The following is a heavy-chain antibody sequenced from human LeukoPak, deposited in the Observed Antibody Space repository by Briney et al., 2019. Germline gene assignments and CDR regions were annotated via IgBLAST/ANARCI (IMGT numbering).Heavy chain of an antibody. Sequence: PGGSLRLSCAASGFTFSTYAMSWVRQAPGKGLEWVSTISVSGGDTFYADSVKGRFTTSRDNSKNTLYLQMNSLRAEDTAVYYCAKDVTGQDYSGDYWGQGTLVTVSS. V-gene: IGHV3-23*01. CDR3: AKDVTGQDYSGDY. CDR2: ISVSGGDT. J-gene: IGHJ4*02. CDR1: GFTFSTYA. D-gene: IGHD4-11*01.